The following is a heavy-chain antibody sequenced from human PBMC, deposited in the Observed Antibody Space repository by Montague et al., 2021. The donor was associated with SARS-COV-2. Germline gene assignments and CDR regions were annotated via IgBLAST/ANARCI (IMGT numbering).Heavy chain of an antibody. CDR2: VDQSGNT. Sequence: SETLSLTCAVYGGSFRNYYWSWIRQSPGKGLEWIGEVDQSGNTNYNPSXXSRVTISADISKNQFSVKLASATAADTGIYYCARGKRYFPIVVLGASTRTYSDSWGQGTPVTVSS. D-gene: IGHD2-15*01. CDR3: ARGKRYFPIVVLGASTRTYSDS. CDR1: GGSFRNYY. V-gene: IGHV4-34*01. J-gene: IGHJ4*01.